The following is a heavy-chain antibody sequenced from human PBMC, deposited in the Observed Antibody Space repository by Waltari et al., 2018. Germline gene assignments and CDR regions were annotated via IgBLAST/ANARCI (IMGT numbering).Heavy chain of an antibody. Sequence: EVQLVESGGGLVQPGRSLRLSCTAAGFTFGDYAMSWFRQAPGKGLEWVGFIRSKAYGGTTEYAASVKGRFTISRDDSKSIAYLQMNSLKTEDTAVYYCTRDCSGGSCYSKWGQGTLVTVSS. D-gene: IGHD2-15*01. J-gene: IGHJ4*02. CDR2: IRSKAYGGTT. V-gene: IGHV3-49*03. CDR1: GFTFGDYA. CDR3: TRDCSGGSCYSK.